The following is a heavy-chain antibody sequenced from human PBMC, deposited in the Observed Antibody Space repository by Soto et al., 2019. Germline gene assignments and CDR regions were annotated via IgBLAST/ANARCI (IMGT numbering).Heavy chain of an antibody. Sequence: QITLKESGPTLVKPTQTPTLTCTFSGFSFSTSSVGVGWIRQPPGKALEWLALIYWDDDKRYNPSLRNRLTITQDTSRNPVVVTMTDMDPVDTGTYYCVKVYWVATGIRYYFDYWGQGTLVTVSS. CDR1: GFSFSTSSVG. CDR2: IYWDDDK. D-gene: IGHD2-21*02. J-gene: IGHJ4*02. V-gene: IGHV2-5*04. CDR3: VKVYWVATGIRYYFDY.